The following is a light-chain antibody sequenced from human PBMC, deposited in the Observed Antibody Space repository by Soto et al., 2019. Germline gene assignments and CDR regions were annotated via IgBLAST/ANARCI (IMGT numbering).Light chain of an antibody. CDR1: SSDVGSYNL. V-gene: IGLV2-23*01. CDR2: EGS. J-gene: IGLJ2*01. Sequence: QSVLTQPASVSGSPGQSITISCTGTSSDVGSYNLVSWYQQRPGKAPKLMIYEGSKRPSGVSNRFSGSKSGNTASLTISGLQAEDEADYYCCSYAGILVFGGGTKLTVL. CDR3: CSYAGILV.